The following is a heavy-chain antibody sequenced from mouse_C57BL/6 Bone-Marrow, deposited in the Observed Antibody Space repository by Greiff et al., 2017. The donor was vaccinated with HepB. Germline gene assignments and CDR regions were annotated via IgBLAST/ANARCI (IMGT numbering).Heavy chain of an antibody. CDR2: IDPSDSYT. CDR1: GYTFTSYW. V-gene: IGHV1-69*01. Sequence: QVQLQQPGAELVMPGASVKLSCKASGYTFTSYWMHWVKQRPGQGLEWIGEIDPSDSYTNYNQKFKGKSTLTVDKSSSTAYMQLSSLTSEDSAVYYCARNWDLYWYFDVWGTGTTVTVSS. D-gene: IGHD4-1*01. CDR3: ARNWDLYWYFDV. J-gene: IGHJ1*03.